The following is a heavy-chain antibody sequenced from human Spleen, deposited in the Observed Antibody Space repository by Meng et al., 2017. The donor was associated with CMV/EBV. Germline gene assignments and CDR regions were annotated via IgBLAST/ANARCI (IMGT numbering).Heavy chain of an antibody. D-gene: IGHD3-9*01. CDR1: GGSFSGYY. V-gene: IGHV4-34*01. CDR2: INHSGST. J-gene: IGHJ3*02. CDR3: ARDRPHYDILTGYYHDAFDI. Sequence: GSLRLSCAVYGGSFSGYYWSWIRQPPGKGLEWIGEINHSGSTNYNPSLKSRVTISVDTSKNQFFLKLSSVTAADTAVYYCARDRPHYDILTGYYHDAFDIWGQGTMVTVSS.